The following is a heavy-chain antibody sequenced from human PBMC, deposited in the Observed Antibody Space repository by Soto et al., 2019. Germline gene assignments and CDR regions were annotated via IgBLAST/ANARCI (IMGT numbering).Heavy chain of an antibody. CDR3: GRASLWFGDSYYNMDI. J-gene: IGHJ6*02. CDR2: ISYSGKT. V-gene: IGHV4-31*03. D-gene: IGHD3-10*01. Sequence: QVQLQESGPGLVKPSQTLSLTCIVSGGSISDGGYYWSWIRQHPGKGLEWIGYISYSGKTYYNPSLKSRISISVDPSKNQFSLEMTSVTAADTAVYYCGRASLWFGDSYYNMDIWGQGTTVTVSS. CDR1: GGSISDGGYY.